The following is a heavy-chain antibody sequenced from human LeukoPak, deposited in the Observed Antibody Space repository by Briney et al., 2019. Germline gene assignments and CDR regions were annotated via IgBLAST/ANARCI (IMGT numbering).Heavy chain of an antibody. J-gene: IGHJ5*02. Sequence: GASVKVSCKASGYTFTGYYMHWVRQAPGQGLEWMGWINPNSGGTNYAQKFQGRVTMTRDTSISTAYMELSRLRSDDTAVYYCVRDDGSPVAVVPAPEGGNSWFDPWGQGTLVTVSS. CDR2: INPNSGGT. CDR1: GYTFTGYY. CDR3: VRDDGSPVAVVPAPEGGNSWFDP. V-gene: IGHV1-2*02. D-gene: IGHD2-2*01.